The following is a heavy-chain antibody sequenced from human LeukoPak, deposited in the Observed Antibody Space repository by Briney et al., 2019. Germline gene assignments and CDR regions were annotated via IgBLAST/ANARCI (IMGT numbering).Heavy chain of an antibody. J-gene: IGHJ3*02. CDR3: ARPYYYDSSGHDAFDI. CDR1: GGSFSGYY. V-gene: IGHV4-34*01. CDR2: INHSGST. D-gene: IGHD3-22*01. Sequence: PSETLSLTCAVYGGSFSGYYWSWIRQPPGKGLEWIGEINHSGSTNYNPSLKSRVTISVDTSKNQFSLKLSSVTAADTAVYYCARPYYYDSSGHDAFDIWGQGTMVTVPS.